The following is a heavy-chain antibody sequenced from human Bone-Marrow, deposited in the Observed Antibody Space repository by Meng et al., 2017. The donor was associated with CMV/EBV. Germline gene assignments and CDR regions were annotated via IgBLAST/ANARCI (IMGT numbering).Heavy chain of an antibody. CDR2: ISSSGSTI. D-gene: IGHD4-11*01. CDR3: ARDATVTTYGMDV. V-gene: IGHV3-11*04. CDR1: GFTFSDYY. J-gene: IGHJ6*02. Sequence: GESLKISCAASGFTFSDYYMSWIRQAPGKGLEWVSYISSSGSTIYYADSVKGRFTISRDNAKNSLYLQMNCLRAEDTALYYCARDATVTTYGMDVWGQGNTVTVSS.